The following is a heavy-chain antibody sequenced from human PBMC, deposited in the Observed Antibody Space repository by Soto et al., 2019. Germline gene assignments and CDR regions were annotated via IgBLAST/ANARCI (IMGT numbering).Heavy chain of an antibody. J-gene: IGHJ3*02. CDR2: ISSSSSYI. D-gene: IGHD3-10*01. Sequence: EVQLVESGGGLVKPGGSLRLSCAASGFTFSSYSMNWVRQAPGKGLEWVSSISSSSSYIYYADSVKGRFPISRDNAKNSLYLQMNSLRAEDTAVYYCASIQDYYGSGSYLLDAFDIWGQGTMVTVSS. CDR3: ASIQDYYGSGSYLLDAFDI. CDR1: GFTFSSYS. V-gene: IGHV3-21*01.